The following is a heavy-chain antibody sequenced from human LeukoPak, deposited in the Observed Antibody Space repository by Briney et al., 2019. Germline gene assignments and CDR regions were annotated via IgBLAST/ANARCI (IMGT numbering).Heavy chain of an antibody. V-gene: IGHV3-72*01. CDR3: GRIAINANNGIDP. D-gene: IGHD1/OR15-1a*01. CDR2: SRNKGSRYTA. CDR1: GFNFSDHY. J-gene: IGHJ5*01. Sequence: GGSLRLSCAASGFNFSDHYIDWVREAPGKGVGWGGRSRNKGSRYTAVYAASGEGRFTISRDVSESSLYLQMNSLRTEDTAVYYCGRIAINANNGIDPWGQGTPVTVSS.